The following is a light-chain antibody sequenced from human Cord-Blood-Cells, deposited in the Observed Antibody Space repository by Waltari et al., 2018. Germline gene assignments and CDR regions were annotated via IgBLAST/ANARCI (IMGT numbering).Light chain of an antibody. J-gene: IGKJ4*01. CDR3: MQALQTPLT. Sequence: DIVMTQSPLSLPVTPGEQASIPCRSSPSLLHSNGYNYLDWYLQKPGQSPQLLIYLGSNRASGVPDRVSCSGSGTDFTLKISRVEAEDVGVYYCMQALQTPLTFGGGTKVEIK. CDR2: LGS. V-gene: IGKV2-28*01. CDR1: PSLLHSNGYNY.